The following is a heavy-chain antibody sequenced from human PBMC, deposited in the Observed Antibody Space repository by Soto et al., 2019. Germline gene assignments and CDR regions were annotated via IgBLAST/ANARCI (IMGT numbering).Heavy chain of an antibody. CDR3: ASNIAGAVFDI. CDR2: IYHSGST. D-gene: IGHD6-13*01. J-gene: IGHJ3*02. CDR1: SGSISSSNW. V-gene: IGHV4-4*02. Sequence: SETLSLTCAVSSGSISSSNWWSWVRQPPGKGLEWIGEIYHSGSTNYNPSLKSRVTISVDKSKNQFSLKLSSVTAADTAVYYCASNIAGAVFDIWGQGTMVTVSS.